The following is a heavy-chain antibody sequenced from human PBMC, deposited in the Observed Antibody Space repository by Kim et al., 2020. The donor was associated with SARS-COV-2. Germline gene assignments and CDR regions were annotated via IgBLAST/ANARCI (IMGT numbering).Heavy chain of an antibody. J-gene: IGHJ4*02. CDR2: IYYSGST. CDR3: ARVSEGLQLGY. Sequence: SETLSLTCTVSGGSISSYYWSWIRQPPGKGLEWIGYIYYSGSTNYNPSLKSRVTISVDTSKNQFSLKLSSVTAADTAVYYCARVSEGLQLGYWGQGTLVTVSS. D-gene: IGHD5-12*01. CDR1: GGSISSYY. V-gene: IGHV4-59*01.